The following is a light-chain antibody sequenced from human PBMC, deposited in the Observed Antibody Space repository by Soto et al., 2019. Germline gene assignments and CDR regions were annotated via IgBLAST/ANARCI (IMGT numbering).Light chain of an antibody. V-gene: IGKV3-20*01. CDR2: GVS. CDR1: QSVSSNY. J-gene: IGKJ1*01. Sequence: EIVLTQSPGTLSLSPGERATLSCRASQSVSSNYLAWYQQKPGQAPRLLIYGVSSRATGIPDRFSGSGSGTDFTLTISRLEPEDFAVYYCHQRQSWPRTFGQGTKVDIK. CDR3: HQRQSWPRT.